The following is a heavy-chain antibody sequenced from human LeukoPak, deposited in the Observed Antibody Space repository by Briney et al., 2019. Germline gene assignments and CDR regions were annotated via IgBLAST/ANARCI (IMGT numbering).Heavy chain of an antibody. J-gene: IGHJ4*02. Sequence: GGSLRLSCAASGFTFSSYAMHWVRQAPGKGLEYVSAISSNGGSTYYANSVKGRFTISRDNSKNTLYLQMGSLRAEDMAVYYCARGLYCGGDCCRGGADYWGQGTLVTVSS. D-gene: IGHD2-21*02. V-gene: IGHV3-64*01. CDR3: ARGLYCGGDCCRGGADY. CDR2: ISSNGGST. CDR1: GFTFSSYA.